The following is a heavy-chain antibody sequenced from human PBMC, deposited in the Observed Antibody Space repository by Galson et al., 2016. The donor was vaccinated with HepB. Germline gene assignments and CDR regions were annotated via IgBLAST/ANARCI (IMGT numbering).Heavy chain of an antibody. J-gene: IGHJ5*02. Sequence: SLRLSCAASGFTFSSYSMHWVRQAPGKGLEWVSSISSSGSYIYYADSLKGRFTISRDNAKNSLYLQMNSLRAEDTAVYYCARDLEGRFLEWLLWTHWFDPWGQGTLVTVSS. D-gene: IGHD3-3*01. V-gene: IGHV3-21*01. CDR1: GFTFSSYS. CDR2: ISSSGSYI. CDR3: ARDLEGRFLEWLLWTHWFDP.